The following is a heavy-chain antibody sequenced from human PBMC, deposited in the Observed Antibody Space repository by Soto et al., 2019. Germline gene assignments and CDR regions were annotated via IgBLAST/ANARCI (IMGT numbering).Heavy chain of an antibody. CDR2: VFYTGSP. V-gene: IGHV4-39*01. D-gene: IGHD3-16*01. Sequence: SETLSLTCTVSGASINSNVHYWGLVLQSPGKGLEWIASVFYTGSPYHNPSPESRVSISVDTSDNQFSLKVTSVTAADTGIYYCARHPFGGYAFDSWGQGTLVTVSS. J-gene: IGHJ4*02. CDR3: ARHPFGGYAFDS. CDR1: GASINSNVHY.